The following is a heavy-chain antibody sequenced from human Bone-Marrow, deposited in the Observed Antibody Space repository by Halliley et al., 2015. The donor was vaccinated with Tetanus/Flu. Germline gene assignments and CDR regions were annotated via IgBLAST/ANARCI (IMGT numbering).Heavy chain of an antibody. V-gene: IGHV5-51*01. J-gene: IGHJ4*01. CDR2: IPPDDSDA. Sequence: MGIIPPDDSDARYSPSLQGRVTLSVDKSITTAYLQWGALKASDTATYYCARLRGYSYGYHFDTWGHGTLVTVSS. D-gene: IGHD5-18*01. CDR3: ARLRGYSYGYHFDT.